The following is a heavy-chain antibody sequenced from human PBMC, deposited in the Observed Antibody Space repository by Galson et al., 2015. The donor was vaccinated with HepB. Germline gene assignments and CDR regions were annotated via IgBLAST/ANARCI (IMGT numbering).Heavy chain of an antibody. CDR2: IIPIFGTA. CDR3: AREGAVVPAVRYYYYYGMDV. D-gene: IGHD2-2*01. CDR1: GGTFSSYA. J-gene: IGHJ6*02. V-gene: IGHV1-69*06. Sequence: SVKVSCKASGGTFSSYAISWVRQAPGQGLEWMGGIIPIFGTANYAQKFQGRVTITADKSTSTAYMELSSLRSEDTAVYYCAREGAVVPAVRYYYYYGMDVWGQGTTVTVSS.